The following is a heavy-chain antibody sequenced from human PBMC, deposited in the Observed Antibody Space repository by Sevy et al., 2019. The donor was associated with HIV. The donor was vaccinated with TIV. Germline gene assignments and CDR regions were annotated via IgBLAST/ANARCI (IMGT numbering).Heavy chain of an antibody. Sequence: GGSLRLSCAASGFTFSSYGMHWVRQAPGKGLEWVAVISYDGSNKYYADSVKGRFTISRDNSKNTLYLQMKSLRAGDTAVYYCAKDPSRGYGDYYYYGMDVWGQGTTVTVS. D-gene: IGHD5-12*01. CDR1: GFTFSSYG. CDR3: AKDPSRGYGDYYYYGMDV. V-gene: IGHV3-30*18. CDR2: ISYDGSNK. J-gene: IGHJ6*02.